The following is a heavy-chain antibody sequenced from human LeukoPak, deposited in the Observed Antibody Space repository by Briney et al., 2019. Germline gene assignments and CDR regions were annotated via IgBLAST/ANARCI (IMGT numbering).Heavy chain of an antibody. Sequence: GGSLRLSCAASGFTFSDYYTSWIRQAPGKGLEWVSYVSSSGSTIYYADSVKGRFTISRDHAKNSLYLQMNSLRAEDTAVYYCARDLGDGYSPFDYWGQGTLVTVSS. CDR3: ARDLGDGYSPFDY. CDR1: GFTFSDYY. D-gene: IGHD5-24*01. J-gene: IGHJ4*02. V-gene: IGHV3-11*01. CDR2: VSSSGSTI.